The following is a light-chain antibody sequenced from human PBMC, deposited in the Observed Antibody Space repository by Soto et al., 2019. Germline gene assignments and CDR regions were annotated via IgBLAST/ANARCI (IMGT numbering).Light chain of an antibody. Sequence: EIVLTQSPGTLSLSPGERATLSCRASQSVSGSYLAWYQQKPGQAPRLLIYSASSRATGIPDRFSGSESGTDFTLTISRLEPEDFAVYYCQQYGSTPWTFGQGTKVEIK. CDR3: QQYGSTPWT. V-gene: IGKV3-20*01. J-gene: IGKJ1*01. CDR1: QSVSGSY. CDR2: SAS.